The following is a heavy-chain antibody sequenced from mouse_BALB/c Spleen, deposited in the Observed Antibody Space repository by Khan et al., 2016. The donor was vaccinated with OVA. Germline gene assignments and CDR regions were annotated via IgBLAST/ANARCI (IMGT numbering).Heavy chain of an antibody. V-gene: IGHV1-20*02. Sequence: VQLKESGPELVKPGASVKISCKASGYSFTGYFMNWVMQSHGKSLEWIGRINPHIGETFYNQKFKGKATLTVDESSSTAYMELRSLASEDSAVYYCARIYGSYFDYWGQGTTLTVSS. CDR3: ARIYGSYFDY. D-gene: IGHD1-1*01. J-gene: IGHJ2*01. CDR1: GYSFTGYF. CDR2: INPHIGET.